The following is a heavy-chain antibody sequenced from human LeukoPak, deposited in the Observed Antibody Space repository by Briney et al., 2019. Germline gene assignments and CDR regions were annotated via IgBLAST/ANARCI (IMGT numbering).Heavy chain of an antibody. J-gene: IGHJ4*02. V-gene: IGHV1-2*02. D-gene: IGHD6-13*01. CDR2: INPNSGGT. CDR1: GYTFTGYY. CDR3: ARAADAAAGGDY. Sequence: ASVKVSCKSSGYTFTGYYMHWVRQAPGQGLDWMGWINPNSGGTNYAQKFQGRVTMTRDTPISTAYMELSRLRSDDTAVYYCARAADAAAGGDYWGQGTLVTVSS.